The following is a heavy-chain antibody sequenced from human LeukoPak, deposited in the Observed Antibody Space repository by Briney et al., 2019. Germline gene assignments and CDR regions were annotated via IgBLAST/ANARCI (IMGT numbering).Heavy chain of an antibody. V-gene: IGHV4-34*01. CDR3: ARGGSSWTRPNYYYGMDV. CDR1: GGSFSGYY. Sequence: SETLSLTCAVYGGSFSGYYWSRIRQPPGKGLEWIGEINHSGSTNYNPSLKSRVTISVDTSKNQFSLKLSSVTAADTAVYYCARGGSSWTRPNYYYGMDVWGKGTTVTVSS. CDR2: INHSGST. D-gene: IGHD6-13*01. J-gene: IGHJ6*04.